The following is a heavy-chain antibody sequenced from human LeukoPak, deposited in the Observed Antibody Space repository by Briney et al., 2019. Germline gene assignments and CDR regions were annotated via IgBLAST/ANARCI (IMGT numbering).Heavy chain of an antibody. Sequence: ASVKVSCKASGYTFTSYYMHWVRQAPGQGLEWMGIVNPSGGSTRYAQKFQGRVTMTRDTSTSTVYMELSSLRSEDTAVYFCARDLFTIAAAGAPEYFQHWGQGTLVTVSS. CDR2: VNPSGGST. J-gene: IGHJ1*01. CDR1: GYTFTSYY. V-gene: IGHV1-46*01. CDR3: ARDLFTIAAAGAPEYFQH. D-gene: IGHD6-13*01.